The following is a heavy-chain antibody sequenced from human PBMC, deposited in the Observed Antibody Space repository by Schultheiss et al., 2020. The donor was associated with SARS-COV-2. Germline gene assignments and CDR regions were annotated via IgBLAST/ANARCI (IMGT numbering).Heavy chain of an antibody. CDR1: GGSFSGYY. CDR3: ARGVLGYCSSTSCYSGWFDP. V-gene: IGHV4-34*01. J-gene: IGHJ5*02. CDR2: INHSGST. Sequence: GSLRLSCAVYGGSFSGYYWSWIRQPPGKGLEWIGEINHSGSTNYNPSLKSRVTISVDTSKNQFSLKLSSVTAADTAVYYCARGVLGYCSSTSCYSGWFDPWGQGALVTVSS. D-gene: IGHD2-2*02.